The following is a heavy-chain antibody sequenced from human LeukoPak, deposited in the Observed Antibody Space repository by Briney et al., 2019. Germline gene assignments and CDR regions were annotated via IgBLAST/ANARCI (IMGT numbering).Heavy chain of an antibody. CDR3: ARAYSGSYYDY. D-gene: IGHD1-26*01. CDR2: INSDGSST. Sequence: GRSLRLSCAASGFTFSSYGMHWVRQAPGKGLVWVSRINSDGSSTSYADSVKGRFTISRDNAKNTLYLQMNSLRAEDTAVYYCARAYSGSYYDYWGQGTLVTVSS. CDR1: GFTFSSYG. J-gene: IGHJ4*02. V-gene: IGHV3-74*01.